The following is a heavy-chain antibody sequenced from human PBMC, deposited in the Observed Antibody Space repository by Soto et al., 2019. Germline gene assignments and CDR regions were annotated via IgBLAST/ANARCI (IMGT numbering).Heavy chain of an antibody. J-gene: IGHJ4*02. Sequence: GGSLRLSCAASGFTFSSYAMSWVRQAPGKGLEWVSAISGSGGSTYYADSVKGRFTISRDNSKNTLYLQMNSLRAEDTAVYYCAKGTRYDSSGLYYFDYWGQGTLVTVSS. CDR3: AKGTRYDSSGLYYFDY. D-gene: IGHD3-22*01. CDR2: ISGSGGST. V-gene: IGHV3-23*01. CDR1: GFTFSSYA.